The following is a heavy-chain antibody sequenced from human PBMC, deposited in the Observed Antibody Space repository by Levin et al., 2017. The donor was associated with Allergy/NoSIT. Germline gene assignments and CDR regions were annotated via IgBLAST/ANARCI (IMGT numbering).Heavy chain of an antibody. D-gene: IGHD3-22*01. CDR3: ARGWGRTYYYDSSGYNAYYFDY. Sequence: SQTLSLTCAVYGGSFSGYYWSWIRQPPGKGLEWIGEINHSGSTNYNPSLKSRVTISVDTSKNQFSLKLSSVTAADTAVYYCARGWGRTYYYDSSGYNAYYFDYWGQGTLVTVSS. CDR1: GGSFSGYY. V-gene: IGHV4-34*01. CDR2: INHSGST. J-gene: IGHJ4*02.